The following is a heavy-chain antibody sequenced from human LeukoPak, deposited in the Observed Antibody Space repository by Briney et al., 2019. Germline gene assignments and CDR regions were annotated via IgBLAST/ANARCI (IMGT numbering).Heavy chain of an antibody. CDR1: GFTFSNYW. Sequence: GGSLTHSCAASGFTFSNYWMHWVRQAPGKGLVWVSHINTGGSSTNYADSVKGRFIISRDNAKSTLYLQMSSLRAEDTAVYYCARDPRYCATTTCYSHMDVWGKGTTVTVSS. CDR2: INTGGSST. D-gene: IGHD2-2*01. J-gene: IGHJ6*03. CDR3: ARDPRYCATTTCYSHMDV. V-gene: IGHV3-74*01.